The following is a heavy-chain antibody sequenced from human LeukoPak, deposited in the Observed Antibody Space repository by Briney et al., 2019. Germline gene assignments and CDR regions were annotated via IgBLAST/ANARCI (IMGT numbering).Heavy chain of an antibody. CDR2: IIGRGGGT. CDR1: GISLSNYG. V-gene: IGHV3-23*01. CDR3: AKRGVVIRVILVGFHKEAYYFDS. D-gene: IGHD3-22*01. Sequence: PGGSLRLSCAVSGISLSNYGMSWVGQAQGKGLEWAAGIIGRGGGTNYADSVKGRFTISRDNPKNTLYLQMNRLRPEDTAVYFCAKRGVVIRVILVGFHKEAYYFDSWGQGALVTVSS. J-gene: IGHJ4*02.